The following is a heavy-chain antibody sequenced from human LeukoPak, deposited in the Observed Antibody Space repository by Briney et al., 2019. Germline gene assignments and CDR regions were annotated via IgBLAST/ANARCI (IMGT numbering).Heavy chain of an antibody. V-gene: IGHV3-11*05. CDR1: GFIFSDYF. J-gene: IGHJ4*02. Sequence: AGSLRLSCAVSGFIFSDYFMSWIRQAQGKELEWISYISSNSTYTKYADSVKGRFTISRDNAKKSLYLQMNSLRAEDTAVYYCARDNGNKYYFDYWGQGTLVTVSS. CDR2: ISSNSTYT. CDR3: ARDNGNKYYFDY. D-gene: IGHD2-8*01.